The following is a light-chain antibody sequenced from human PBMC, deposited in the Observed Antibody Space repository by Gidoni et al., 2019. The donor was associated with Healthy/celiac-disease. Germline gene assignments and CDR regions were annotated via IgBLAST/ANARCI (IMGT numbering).Light chain of an antibody. V-gene: IGLV2-11*01. CDR3: CSYAGSYTSWV. Sequence: QPRSVSGSPGQSVTISCTGTSSDVGGYNYVSWYQQHPGKAPKLMIYDVSKRPSGVSDRFSGSKSGNTASLTISGLQAEDEADYYCCSYAGSYTSWVFGGGTKLTVL. CDR2: DVS. J-gene: IGLJ3*02. CDR1: SSDVGGYNY.